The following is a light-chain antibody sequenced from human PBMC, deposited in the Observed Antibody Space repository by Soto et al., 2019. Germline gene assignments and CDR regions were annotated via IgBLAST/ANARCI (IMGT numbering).Light chain of an antibody. CDR3: QQYKSYSPIT. CDR2: DAS. V-gene: IGKV1-5*01. J-gene: IGKJ5*01. CDR1: QSILTW. Sequence: DIQMTQSPSTLSASVGDRVTITCRPSQSILTWLAWYQQKPGKAPKLLIYDASNLQSGVPSRFSGSVSGTEFTLTISSLQPDDFATYYCQQYKSYSPITFGQGTRLEIK.